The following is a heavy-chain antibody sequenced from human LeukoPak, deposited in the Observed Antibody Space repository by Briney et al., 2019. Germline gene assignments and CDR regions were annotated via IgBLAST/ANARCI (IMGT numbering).Heavy chain of an antibody. J-gene: IGHJ5*02. D-gene: IGHD5-18*01. CDR3: ARGSEWDTAMVSGFDP. V-gene: IGHV1-69*06. CDR2: IIPIFGTA. CDR1: GGTFSSYA. Sequence: ASVKVSCKASGGTFSSYAISWVRQAPGQGLEWMGGIIPIFGTANYAQKFQGRVTITADKSTSTAYMELSSLRSEDTAVYYCARGSEWDTAMVSGFDPWGQGTLVTVSS.